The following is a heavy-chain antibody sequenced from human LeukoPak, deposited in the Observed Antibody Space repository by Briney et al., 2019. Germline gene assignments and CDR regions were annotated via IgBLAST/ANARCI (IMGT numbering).Heavy chain of an antibody. D-gene: IGHD2-21*01. V-gene: IGHV3-11*04. CDR2: ISSSGSTI. Sequence: PGGSLRLSCAASGFTFSDYYMSWIRQAPGKGLEWVSYISSSGSTIYYADSVKGRFTISRDNAKNSLYLQMNSLSAEATAVYSCGRVMADDDAFYIWGQGTKVTVSS. CDR3: GRVMADDDAFYI. CDR1: GFTFSDYY. J-gene: IGHJ3*02.